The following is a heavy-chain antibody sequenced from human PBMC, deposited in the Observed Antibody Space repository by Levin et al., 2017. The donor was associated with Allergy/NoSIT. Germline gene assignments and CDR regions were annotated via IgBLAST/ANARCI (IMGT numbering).Heavy chain of an antibody. CDR1: GGTFSSYA. CDR2: IIPIFGTA. J-gene: IGHJ5*02. CDR3: ARDRAPYNWNEVNWFDP. V-gene: IGHV1-69*13. D-gene: IGHD1-20*01. Sequence: VASVKVSCKASGGTFSSYAISWVRQAPGQGLEWMGGIIPIFGTANYAQKFQGRVTITADESTSTAYMELSSLRSEDTAVYYCARDRAPYNWNEVNWFDPWGQGTLVTVSS.